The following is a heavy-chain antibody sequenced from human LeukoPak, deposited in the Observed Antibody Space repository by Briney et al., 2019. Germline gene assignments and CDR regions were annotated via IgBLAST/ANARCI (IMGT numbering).Heavy chain of an antibody. J-gene: IGHJ4*02. CDR1: GFTFSRYA. V-gene: IGHV3-30-3*01. CDR3: ARGSVATPPPFDF. CDR2: TSFDGSNQ. D-gene: IGHD2-15*01. Sequence: GGSLRLSCAASGFTFSRYALHWVRQTPGKGLEWVALTSFDGSNQYYADFVKGRFTISRDNSKNTLYLQMNSLRAEDTAVYYCARGSVATPPPFDFWGQGTLVTVSS.